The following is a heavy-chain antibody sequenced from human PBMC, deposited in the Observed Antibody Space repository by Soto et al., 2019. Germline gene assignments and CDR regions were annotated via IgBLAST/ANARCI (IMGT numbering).Heavy chain of an antibody. D-gene: IGHD3-10*01. J-gene: IGHJ6*02. CDR2: IYYSGST. Sequence: TLSLTCTVSGGSISSGGYYWSWIRQHPGKGLEWIGYIYYSGSTYYNPSLKSRVTISVDTSKNQFSLKLSSVTAADTAVYYCASGGALIWFGELGVMDVWGQGTTVTVSS. CDR3: ASGGALIWFGELGVMDV. V-gene: IGHV4-31*03. CDR1: GGSISSGGYY.